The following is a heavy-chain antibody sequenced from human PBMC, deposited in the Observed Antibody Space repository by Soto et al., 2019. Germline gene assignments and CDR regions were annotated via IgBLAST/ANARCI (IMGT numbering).Heavy chain of an antibody. CDR2: VYATGTT. CDR3: VRDGSKSLRDWFDP. V-gene: IGHV4-4*07. Sequence: LSLTCNVSGGSISKFYWAWIRKTAGDGLEWMGRVYATGTTDYNPSLRSRVAMSVDISKKTFSLRLRSVTGADSGVYYCVRDGSKSLRDWFDPWGQGILVTVSS. CDR1: GGSISKFY. J-gene: IGHJ5*02.